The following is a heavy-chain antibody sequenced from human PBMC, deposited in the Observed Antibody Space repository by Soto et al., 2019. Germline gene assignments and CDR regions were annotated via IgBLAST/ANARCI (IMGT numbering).Heavy chain of an antibody. V-gene: IGHV1-18*04. Sequence: QVQLVQSGAEVKKPGASVKVSCKASGYTFTNFGIGWVRQAPGQGLEWMGWISPYNGNTNYAQKLQGRVTMTTDTTTSTAYMELRRLRSDDTAVYYCATACDSGFDPWGQGTLVTVSS. CDR1: GYTFTNFG. D-gene: IGHD3-10*01. J-gene: IGHJ5*02. CDR3: ATACDSGFDP. CDR2: ISPYNGNT.